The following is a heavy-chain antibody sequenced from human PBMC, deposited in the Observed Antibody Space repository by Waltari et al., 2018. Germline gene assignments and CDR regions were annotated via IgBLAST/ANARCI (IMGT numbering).Heavy chain of an antibody. V-gene: IGHV4-4*02. D-gene: IGHD5-18*01. J-gene: IGHJ5*02. CDR3: ARGWVSGGYSYGWTGFDP. Sequence: QVQLQESGPGLVKPSGTLSLTCAVSGGSISSSNWWSWVRQPPGKGLEWIGEIYHSGGTTHNPSLKMRVTISVEKSKNQFSRKLSSVTAADTAVYYCARGWVSGGYSYGWTGFDPWGQGTLVTVSS. CDR1: GGSISSSNW. CDR2: IYHSGGT.